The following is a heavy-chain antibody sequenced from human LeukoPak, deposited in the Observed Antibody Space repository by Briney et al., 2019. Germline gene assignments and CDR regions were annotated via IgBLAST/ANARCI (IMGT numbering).Heavy chain of an antibody. J-gene: IGHJ6*03. D-gene: IGHD5-24*01. CDR3: ARDREMATIGDPDMDV. Sequence: GGSLRLSCAASGFTFSSYSMNWVRQAPGKGLEWVSYISSSSSTIYYADSVKGRFTISRHNAKNSLYLQMNILRAEDTAVYYCARDREMATIGDPDMDVWGKGTTVTVSS. V-gene: IGHV3-48*01. CDR2: ISSSSSTI. CDR1: GFTFSSYS.